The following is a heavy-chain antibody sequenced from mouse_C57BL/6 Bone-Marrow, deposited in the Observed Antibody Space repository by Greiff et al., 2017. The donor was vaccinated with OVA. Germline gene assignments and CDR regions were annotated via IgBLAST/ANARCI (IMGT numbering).Heavy chain of an antibody. J-gene: IGHJ2*01. CDR2: ISYDGSN. D-gene: IGHD1-1*01. CDR1: GYSITSGYY. Sequence: EVQLQESGPGLVKPSQSLSLTCSVTGYSITSGYYWNWIRQFPGNKLEWMGYISYDGSNNYNPSLKNRISITRATSKNQFFLKLKSVTTDDTATDYCAREGYYGSSLHFDYWGQGTTLTVSS. CDR3: AREGYYGSSLHFDY. V-gene: IGHV3-6*01.